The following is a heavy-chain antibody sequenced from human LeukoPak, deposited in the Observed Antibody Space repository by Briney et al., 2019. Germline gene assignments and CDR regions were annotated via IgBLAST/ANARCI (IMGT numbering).Heavy chain of an antibody. D-gene: IGHD3-22*01. V-gene: IGHV4-59*11. CDR1: AASIRSHS. CDR2: LSYSGST. CDR3: ARAYLHYYDSSGYLYYFDY. Sequence: SETLSLTCTVSAASIRSHSWSWIRQPPGRGLEWIGYLSYSGSTDYNPSLKTRVTVSVDTSKDQFSLKLSSVTAADTALYYCARAYLHYYDSSGYLYYFDYWGQGALVTVSS. J-gene: IGHJ4*02.